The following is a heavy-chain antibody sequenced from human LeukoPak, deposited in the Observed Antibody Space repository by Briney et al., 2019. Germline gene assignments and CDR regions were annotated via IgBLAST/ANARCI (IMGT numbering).Heavy chain of an antibody. CDR3: ARARIAVAGDYYYYYMDV. V-gene: IGHV1-2*02. D-gene: IGHD6-19*01. Sequence: GASVKVSCKASGYTFTDYYMHWVRQAPGQGLEWMGWINPNSGGTNYAQKFQGRVTMTRDTSISTAYMELSSLRSEDTAVYYCARARIAVAGDYYYYYMDVWGKGTTVTVSS. CDR2: INPNSGGT. CDR1: GYTFTDYY. J-gene: IGHJ6*03.